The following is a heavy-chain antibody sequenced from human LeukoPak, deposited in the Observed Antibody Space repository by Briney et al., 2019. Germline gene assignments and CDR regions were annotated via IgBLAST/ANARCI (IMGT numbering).Heavy chain of an antibody. D-gene: IGHD1-1*01. Sequence: SETLSLTCTISGGSISIGGYYWSWIRQHPGKALEWIGYIYYSGSTYYNPSLKSRVTMSVDTSKNQFSLKLSSVTAADTAVYYCARYKVGYFDYWGQGTRVNVSS. V-gene: IGHV4-31*03. CDR1: GGSISIGGYY. J-gene: IGHJ4*02. CDR2: IYYSGST. CDR3: ARYKVGYFDY.